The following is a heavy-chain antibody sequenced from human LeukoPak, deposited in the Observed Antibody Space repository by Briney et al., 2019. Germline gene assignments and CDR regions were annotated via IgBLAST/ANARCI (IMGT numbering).Heavy chain of an antibody. D-gene: IGHD6-13*01. J-gene: IGHJ4*02. CDR1: GFTFSSYG. V-gene: IGHV3-23*01. CDR3: TKLVAAAGTGY. CDR2: ISGSGVST. Sequence: GGSLRLSCAASGFTFSSYGMSWVRQAPGKGLEWVSAISGSGVSTYYADCVKGRFTISRDNSKNTLYLEMNSLRAEDTAVYYCTKLVAAAGTGYWGQGILVTVSS.